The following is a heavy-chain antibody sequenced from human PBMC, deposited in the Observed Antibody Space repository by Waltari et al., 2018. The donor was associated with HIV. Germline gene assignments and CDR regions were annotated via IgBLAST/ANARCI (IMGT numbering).Heavy chain of an antibody. CDR1: GGSISDSF. J-gene: IGHJ4*02. CDR3: ARVKAYYYDNSGFYFFDY. Sequence: QVQLQESGPGLVKPSETLSLTCSVSGGSISDSFWSWIRLPPGKGLEWVGHGSSTGNANDTPSRQSRVAISVDTSNSQFSLRLTSVTAADTAVYFCARVKAYYYDNSGFYFFDYWGQGTLVTVSS. CDR2: GSSTGNA. D-gene: IGHD3-22*01. V-gene: IGHV4-59*01.